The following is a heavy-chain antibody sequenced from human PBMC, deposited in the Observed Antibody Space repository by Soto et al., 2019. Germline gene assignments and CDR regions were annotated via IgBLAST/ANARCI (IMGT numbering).Heavy chain of an antibody. J-gene: IGHJ4*02. CDR1: GYTFSSYG. Sequence: QVQLVQSGAEVKKPGASVKVSCEASGYTFSSYGIRWVRQAPGQGFEWMGWISGYNSITRYAQKFQVRVTMTTDTSTSTAYMELRSLRSDDTAVYYCARAFGSTDYWGQGTLVTVSS. D-gene: IGHD6-13*01. V-gene: IGHV1-18*01. CDR2: ISGYNSIT. CDR3: ARAFGSTDY.